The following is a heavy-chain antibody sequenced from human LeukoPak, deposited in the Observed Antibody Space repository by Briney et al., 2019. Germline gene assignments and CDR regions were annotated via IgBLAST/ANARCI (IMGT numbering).Heavy chain of an antibody. V-gene: IGHV3-48*01. Sequence: GGSLRLSCAASGFTFSSYEMNWVRQAPGKGLEWVSYISSSSSTIYYADSVKGRFTISRDNAKNSLYLQMNSLRAEDTAVYYCARDKDPSGWYFYYWGQGTLVTVSS. CDR1: GFTFSSYE. CDR3: ARDKDPSGWYFYY. CDR2: ISSSSSTI. D-gene: IGHD6-19*01. J-gene: IGHJ4*02.